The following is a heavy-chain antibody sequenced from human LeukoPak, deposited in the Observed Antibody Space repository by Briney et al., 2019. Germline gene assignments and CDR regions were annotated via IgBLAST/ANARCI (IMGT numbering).Heavy chain of an antibody. V-gene: IGHV3-23*01. CDR1: GFTFKIA. CDR3: AKGGHSYGDAFDY. CDR2: ISSSGGST. Sequence: GGSLRLSCAASGFTFKIAMSWVRQASGKGLEWVSTISSSGGSTYYAASVKGRFTISRDNSKNTLFLQMNSLRAEDTAIYYCAKGGHSYGDAFDYWGQGTLVTVSS. D-gene: IGHD5-18*01. J-gene: IGHJ4*02.